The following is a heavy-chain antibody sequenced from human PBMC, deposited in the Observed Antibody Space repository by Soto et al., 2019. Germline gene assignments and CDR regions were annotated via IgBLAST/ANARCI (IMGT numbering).Heavy chain of an antibody. J-gene: IGHJ6*02. V-gene: IGHV1-18*01. Sequence: QVQLVQSGGEVKKPGASVKVSCKASGYTFTIYGINWVRQAPRQGLEWMGWISPDNGNTNYAQKLQGRVTMTTDTSTSTAYMELRSLRSDDTAVYYCARALGYSGYAGMDVWGQGTKVTVSS. CDR1: GYTFTIYG. CDR2: ISPDNGNT. CDR3: ARALGYSGYAGMDV. D-gene: IGHD5-12*01.